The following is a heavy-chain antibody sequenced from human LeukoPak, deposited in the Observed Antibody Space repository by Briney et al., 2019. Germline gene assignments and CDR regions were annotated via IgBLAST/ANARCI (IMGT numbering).Heavy chain of an antibody. CDR2: ISGSGGST. J-gene: IGHJ3*02. CDR1: GFTFSSYA. Sequence: GGSLRLSCGASGFTFSSYAMHWVRQAPGKGLEWVSAISGSGGSTYYADSVKGRFTISRDNSKNTLYLQMNSLRAEDTAVYYCAKGYEKYDAFDIWGQGTMVTVSS. CDR3: AKGYEKYDAFDI. V-gene: IGHV3-23*01. D-gene: IGHD1-1*01.